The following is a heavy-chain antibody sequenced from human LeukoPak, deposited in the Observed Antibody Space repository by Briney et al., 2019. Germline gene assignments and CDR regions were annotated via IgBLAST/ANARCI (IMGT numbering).Heavy chain of an antibody. J-gene: IGHJ4*02. V-gene: IGHV1-18*01. Sequence: ASVKVSCKASGYTFTSYGISWVRQAPGRGLEWMGWISAYNGNTNYAQKLQGRVTMTTDTSTSTAYMELRSLRSDDTAVYYCARDGYYDFWSGYYGGLDYWGQGTLVTVSS. CDR2: ISAYNGNT. CDR3: ARDGYYDFWSGYYGGLDY. D-gene: IGHD3-3*01. CDR1: GYTFTSYG.